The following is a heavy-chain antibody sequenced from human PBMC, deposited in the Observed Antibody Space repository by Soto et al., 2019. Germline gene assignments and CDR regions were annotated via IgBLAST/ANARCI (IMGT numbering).Heavy chain of an antibody. D-gene: IGHD3-22*01. CDR2: ISFDGSNK. Sequence: QVQLVESGGGVVQPERSQRLSCAAAKFTFRTYVMHWVRQAPGKGLEWVALISFDGSNKYYAYSVKGRFTISRDNSKNTMYLQMNSLRPEDTAVYYCAREMIPMIMGGMSAMDVWGQGTTVTVSS. V-gene: IGHV3-30*04. J-gene: IGHJ6*02. CDR1: KFTFRTYV. CDR3: AREMIPMIMGGMSAMDV.